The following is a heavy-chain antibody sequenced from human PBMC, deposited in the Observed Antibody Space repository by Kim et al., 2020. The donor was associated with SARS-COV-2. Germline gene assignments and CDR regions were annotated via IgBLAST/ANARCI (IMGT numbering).Heavy chain of an antibody. D-gene: IGHD1-1*01. J-gene: IGHJ4*02. V-gene: IGHV4-59*09. CDR2: T. Sequence: TNYNPSLKGRVTISVDTAKNQFSLKLSSVTAADTAVYYCARGRTTSFDYWGQGTLVTVSS. CDR3: ARGRTTSFDY.